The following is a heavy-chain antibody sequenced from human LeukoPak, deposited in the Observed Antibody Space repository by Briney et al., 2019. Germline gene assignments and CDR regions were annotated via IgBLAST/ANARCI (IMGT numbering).Heavy chain of an antibody. J-gene: IGHJ4*02. V-gene: IGHV1-2*02. CDR3: ARGRGGYSPDY. CDR2: INPNSGDT. Sequence: GASVKVSCKASGYTFTGYYLHWVRQAPGQGLEWMGWINPNSGDTKYAQKFQGRVTMTRDTSISTAYMDLSRLTSDDTAVYYCARGRGGYSPDYWGQGTLVTVSS. CDR1: GYTFTGYY. D-gene: IGHD6-13*01.